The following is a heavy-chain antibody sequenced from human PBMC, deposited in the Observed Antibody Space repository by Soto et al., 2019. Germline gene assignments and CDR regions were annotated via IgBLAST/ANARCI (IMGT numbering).Heavy chain of an antibody. CDR1: GGSISSGGYY. J-gene: IGHJ4*02. CDR2: IYYSGST. D-gene: IGHD2-15*01. CDR3: ARSRLRLKILDY. Sequence: SETLSLTCTVSGGSISSGGYYWSWIRQHPGKGLEWIGYIYYSGSTYYNPSLKSRVTISVDTSKNQFPLKLSSVTAADTAVYYCARSRLRLKILDYRGQGTLVTVSS. V-gene: IGHV4-31*03.